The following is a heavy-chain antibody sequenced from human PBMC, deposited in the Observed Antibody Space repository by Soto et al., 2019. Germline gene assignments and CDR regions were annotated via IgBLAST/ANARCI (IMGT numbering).Heavy chain of an antibody. V-gene: IGHV3-23*01. D-gene: IGHD6-19*01. Sequence: PGGSLRLSCAASGFTFSSYAMSWVRQAPGKGLEWVSAISGSGGSTYYADSVKGRFTISRDNSKNTLYLQMNSLRAEDTAVYYCAKIHSSGWLPYYYYGMDVWGQGTTVTVSS. J-gene: IGHJ6*02. CDR3: AKIHSSGWLPYYYYGMDV. CDR2: ISGSGGST. CDR1: GFTFSSYA.